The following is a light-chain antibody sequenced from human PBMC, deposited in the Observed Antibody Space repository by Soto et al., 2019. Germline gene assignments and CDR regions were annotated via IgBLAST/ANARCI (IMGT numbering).Light chain of an antibody. CDR3: QQYNTRWT. CDR2: GAS. V-gene: IGKV3-15*01. CDR1: QSVGSN. Sequence: EIVMTQSPATLSVSPGERATLSCRARQSVGSNLAWYQQKPGQAPRLLIYGASTRAAGIPARFSGSGSRTEFTLIISSLQSEDSAVYFCQQYNTRWTFGPGTKVEIK. J-gene: IGKJ1*01.